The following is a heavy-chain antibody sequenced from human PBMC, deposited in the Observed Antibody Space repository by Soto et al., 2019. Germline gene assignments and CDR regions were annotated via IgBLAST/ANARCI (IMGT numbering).Heavy chain of an antibody. J-gene: IGHJ6*02. D-gene: IGHD1-26*01. CDR3: ARVSGSYYYGMDV. CDR2: IYHSGST. CDR1: GGSISSSNW. Sequence: QVQLQESGPGLVKPSGTLSLTCAVSGGSISSSNWWSWVRQPPGKGLEWIGEIYHSGSTNYNPSLKSRAPISVDKSKTQFSLRLTSVTAADTAVYSCARVSGSYYYGMDVWGQGTTVTVSS. V-gene: IGHV4-4*02.